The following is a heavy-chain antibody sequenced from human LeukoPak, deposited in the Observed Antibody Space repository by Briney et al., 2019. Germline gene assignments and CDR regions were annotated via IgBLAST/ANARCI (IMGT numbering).Heavy chain of an antibody. CDR1: GGSISSYY. D-gene: IGHD3-10*01. Sequence: SETLSLTCTVSGGSISSYYWSWIRQPPGKGLEWIGYIYYSGSTNHNPSLKSRVTISVDTSKNQFSLKLSSVTAADTAVYYCASMGYYYYMDVWGKGTTVTVSS. CDR2: IYYSGST. J-gene: IGHJ6*03. CDR3: ASMGYYYYMDV. V-gene: IGHV4-59*01.